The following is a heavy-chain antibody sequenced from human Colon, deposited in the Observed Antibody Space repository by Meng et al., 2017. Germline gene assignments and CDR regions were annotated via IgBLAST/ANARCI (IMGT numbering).Heavy chain of an antibody. D-gene: IGHD6-19*01. J-gene: IGHJ4*02. V-gene: IGHV4-4*02. Sequence: QVELQESGPGLVEPSGTLSLTGAVSGGSISSSNYWSWVRQPPGKGLEWIGQIYLSGSPSYNPSLESRVTISVDKSKNQLSLRLTSVTAADTAIYYCARHGGWHFDYWGQGTLVTVSS. CDR2: IYLSGSP. CDR3: ARHGGWHFDY. CDR1: GGSISSSNY.